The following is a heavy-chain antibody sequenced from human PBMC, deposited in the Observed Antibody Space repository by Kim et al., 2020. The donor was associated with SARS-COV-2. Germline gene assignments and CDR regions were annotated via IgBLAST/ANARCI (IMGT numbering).Heavy chain of an antibody. V-gene: IGHV3-21*01. J-gene: IGHJ6*02. CDR2: ISSSSSYI. D-gene: IGHD4-17*01. CDR3: ARWRRGTTVTTYYYYGMDV. Sequence: GGSLRLSCAASGFTFSSYSMNWVRQAPGKGLEWVSSISSSSSYIYYADSVKGRFTISRDNAKNSLYLQMNSLRAEDTAVYYCARWRRGTTVTTYYYYGMDVWGQGTTVTVSS. CDR1: GFTFSSYS.